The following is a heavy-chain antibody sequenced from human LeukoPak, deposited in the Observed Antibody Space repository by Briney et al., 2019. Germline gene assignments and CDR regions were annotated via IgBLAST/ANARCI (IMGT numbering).Heavy chain of an antibody. CDR1: GFIFSSYA. CDR2: MSYDEINK. J-gene: IGHJ4*02. Sequence: GRSLRLSCAASGFIFSSYAIHWVRQAPGKGLEWVAVMSYDEINKYYADSVKGRFTISRDNSKNTLYLQMNSLRAEDTAIYYYGGPVGNSGIDFWGQGTLVTVSS. CDR3: GGPVGNSGIDF. D-gene: IGHD1-26*01. V-gene: IGHV3-30*01.